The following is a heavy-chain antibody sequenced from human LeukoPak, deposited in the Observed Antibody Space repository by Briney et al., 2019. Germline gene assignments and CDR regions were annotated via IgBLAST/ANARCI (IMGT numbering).Heavy chain of an antibody. J-gene: IGHJ4*02. CDR3: ARQSSESDY. V-gene: IGHV4-61*01. CDR1: GGSVSSGSYY. CDR2: IYYSGST. D-gene: IGHD6-19*01. Sequence: SETLSLTCTVSGGSVSSGSYYWSWIRQPPGKGLEWIGYIYYSGSTNYNPSLESRVTISVDTSKNQFSLKLSSVTAADTAVYYCARQSSESDYWGQGTLVTVSS.